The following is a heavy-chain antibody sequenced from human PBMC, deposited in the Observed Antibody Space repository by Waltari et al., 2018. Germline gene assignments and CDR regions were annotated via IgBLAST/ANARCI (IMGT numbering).Heavy chain of an antibody. J-gene: IGHJ4*02. CDR1: GFTFSSYA. Sequence: EVQLLESGGGLVQPGGSLRLSCRASGFTFSSYAMSWVRQAPGKGLWWFSTISSTGGAPDSVDPVKGRFTISRDNSKNTLYLQMNRLRVDDTAMFYCARGLRLSSPGTDYWGQGTLVTVSS. V-gene: IGHV3-23*01. CDR3: ARGLRLSSPGTDY. CDR2: ISSTGGAP. D-gene: IGHD3-10*01.